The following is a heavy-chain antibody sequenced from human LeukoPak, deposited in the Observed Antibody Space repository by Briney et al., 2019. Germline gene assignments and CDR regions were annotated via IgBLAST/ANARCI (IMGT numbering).Heavy chain of an antibody. V-gene: IGHV3-23*01. CDR2: ISGSGGST. CDR3: AKDMPELLVNGWFDP. Sequence: GRSLRLSCAASGFTFSSYAMHWVRQAPGKGLEWVSAISGSGGSTFYADSVKGRFTISRDNSKNTLYLQMISLTAEDTAVYYCAKDMPELLVNGWFDPWGQGTLVTVSS. D-gene: IGHD6-13*01. CDR1: GFTFSSYA. J-gene: IGHJ5*02.